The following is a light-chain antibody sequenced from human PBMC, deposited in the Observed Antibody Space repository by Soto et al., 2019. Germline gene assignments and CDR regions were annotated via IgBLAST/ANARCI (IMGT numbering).Light chain of an antibody. CDR2: DVS. Sequence: QSALTQPASVSGSPGQSITISCTGTSSDVGGYNYVSWYQQHPGKAPKLMIYDVSNRPSGVSNRVSGSKSGNTASLTISGRQAEDEADSYCSSYTSSSTVVFGGGTKLTVL. V-gene: IGLV2-14*01. J-gene: IGLJ2*01. CDR3: SSYTSSSTVV. CDR1: SSDVGGYNY.